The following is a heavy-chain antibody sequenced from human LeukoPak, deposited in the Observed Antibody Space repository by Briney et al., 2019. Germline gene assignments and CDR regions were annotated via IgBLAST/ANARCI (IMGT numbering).Heavy chain of an antibody. CDR3: ARSTLGDYYYGMDV. CDR2: IYYSGST. J-gene: IGHJ6*02. CDR1: GGSISISSYY. Sequence: SETLSLTCTVSGGSISISSYYWGWIRQPPGKGLEWIGSIYYSGSTYYNPSLKSRVTISVDTSKNQFSLKLSSVTAADTVVYYCARSTLGDYYYGMDVWGQGTTVTVSS. D-gene: IGHD3-3*01. V-gene: IGHV4-39*01.